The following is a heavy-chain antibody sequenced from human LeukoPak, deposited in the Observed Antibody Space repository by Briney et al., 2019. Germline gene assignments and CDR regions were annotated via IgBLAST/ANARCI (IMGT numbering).Heavy chain of an antibody. D-gene: IGHD4-17*01. V-gene: IGHV1-69*05. CDR2: IIPIFGTA. CDR3: AQGYEIGTTVTTLSY. J-gene: IGHJ4*02. Sequence: GSSVKVSCKASGGTFSSYAISWVRQAPGQGLEWVGGIIPIFGTANYAQKFQGRVTITTDESTSTAYMELSSLRSEDTAVYYCAQGYEIGTTVTTLSYWGQGTLVTVSS. CDR1: GGTFSSYA.